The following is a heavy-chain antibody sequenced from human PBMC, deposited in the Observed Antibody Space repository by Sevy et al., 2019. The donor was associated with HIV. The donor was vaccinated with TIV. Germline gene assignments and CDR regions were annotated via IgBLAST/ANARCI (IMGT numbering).Heavy chain of an antibody. J-gene: IGHJ3*02. CDR2: ISYDASKK. CDR3: AKGPSEWDIFTTNFDI. CDR1: GFTFSNYG. Sequence: GGSLRLSCAASGFTFSNYGMQWVRQAPGKGLEWVALISYDASKKHYADSVKGRFTISRDNSKNMQYLQMNSLGAGDTAVYYCAKGPSEWDIFTTNFDIWGQGTMVTVSS. V-gene: IGHV3-30*18. D-gene: IGHD5-12*01.